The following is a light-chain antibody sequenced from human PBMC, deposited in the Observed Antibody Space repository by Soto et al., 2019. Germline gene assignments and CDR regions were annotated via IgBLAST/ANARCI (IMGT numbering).Light chain of an antibody. J-gene: IGLJ1*01. CDR1: SSDVGGYNY. Sequence: QSVLTQPASVSGSPGQSITISCTGTSSDVGGYNYVSWYQQHPDKAPKLMIYEVTNRPSGVSFRFSGSKSGNTASLTISGLQPEDEAEYYCSSYTSTSTLYVFGTGTQLTVL. CDR2: EVT. CDR3: SSYTSTSTLYV. V-gene: IGLV2-14*01.